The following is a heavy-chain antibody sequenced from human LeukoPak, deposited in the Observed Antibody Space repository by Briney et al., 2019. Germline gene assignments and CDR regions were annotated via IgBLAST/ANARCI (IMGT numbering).Heavy chain of an antibody. CDR2: IWYDGSIK. V-gene: IGHV3-33*06. CDR1: GFTFSNYA. D-gene: IGHD3-22*01. CDR3: AKSRGYYYEKSGPADY. J-gene: IGHJ4*02. Sequence: PGGSLRLSCAASGFTFSNYAMSWVRQAPGKGLEWVAVIWYDGSIKYYGDSVKGRFTISRDNSKNTLYLQMNSLSAEDTAVYYCAKSRGYYYEKSGPADYWGQGTLVTVSS.